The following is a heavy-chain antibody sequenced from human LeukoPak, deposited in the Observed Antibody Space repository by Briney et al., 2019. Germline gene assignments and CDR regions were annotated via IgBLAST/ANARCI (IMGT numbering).Heavy chain of an antibody. D-gene: IGHD6-19*01. CDR3: ARDSSSGWYGDYYYMDV. CDR2: IYTSGST. Sequence: PSETLSLTCTVSGGSISSYYWGWIRQPAGKGLEWIGRIYTSGSTNYNPSLKSRVTMSVDTSKNQFPLKLSSVTAADTAVYYCARDSSSGWYGDYYYMDVWGKGTTVTVSS. J-gene: IGHJ6*03. V-gene: IGHV4-4*07. CDR1: GGSISSYY.